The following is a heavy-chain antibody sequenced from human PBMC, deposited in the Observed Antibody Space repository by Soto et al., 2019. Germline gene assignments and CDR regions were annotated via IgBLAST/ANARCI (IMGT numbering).Heavy chain of an antibody. D-gene: IGHD3-9*01. CDR2: IYYSGTT. CDR3: ARDFERSAIGP. J-gene: IGHJ5*02. V-gene: IGHV4-31*03. Sequence: SETLSLTCTVSGGSISSGGYYWSWIRQHPGKGLEWIGYIYYSGTTYYNPSLKSRVTISVDTSKNQFSLKLSSVSAADTAVYFCARDFERSAIGPWGQGTSVTVSS. CDR1: GGSISSGGYY.